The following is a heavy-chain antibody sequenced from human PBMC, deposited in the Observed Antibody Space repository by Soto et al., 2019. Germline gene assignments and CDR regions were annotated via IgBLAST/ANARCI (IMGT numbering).Heavy chain of an antibody. Sequence: QVQLVQSGAEVKKPGASVKVSCKASGYTFTGYYVHWVRQAPGQGLEWMGWVIPHSGGTHYVQKFQGRVTMTRDTSISTAYMELSRLTSDDSAVYYCARGKTAAAFDYWGQGTLVTVFS. CDR3: ARGKTAAAFDY. V-gene: IGHV1-2*02. J-gene: IGHJ4*02. CDR1: GYTFTGYY. CDR2: VIPHSGGT. D-gene: IGHD6-13*01.